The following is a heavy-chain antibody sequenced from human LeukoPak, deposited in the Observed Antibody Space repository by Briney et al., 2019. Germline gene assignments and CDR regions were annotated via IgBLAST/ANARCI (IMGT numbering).Heavy chain of an antibody. V-gene: IGHV1-18*01. CDR3: ARDHKGIAARGGPDFDY. D-gene: IGHD6-13*01. J-gene: IGHJ4*02. CDR1: GYTFTSYG. Sequence: GASVKVSCKASGYTFTSYGISWVRQAPGQGLEWMGWISAYNGNTNYAQKLQGRVTMTTDTSTSTAYMELRSLRSDDTAVYYCARDHKGIAARGGPDFDYWGQGTLVTVSS. CDR2: ISAYNGNT.